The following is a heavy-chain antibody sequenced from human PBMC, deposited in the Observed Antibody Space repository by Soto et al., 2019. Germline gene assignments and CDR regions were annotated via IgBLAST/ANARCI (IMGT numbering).Heavy chain of an antibody. CDR3: ARGVTGGDYWGDH. CDR1: GFTFDTYG. J-gene: IGHJ5*02. Sequence: QVQLVESGGGVVQPGRSLSLSCAASGFTFDTYGMHWVRQAPGKGLEWLAVTSWDEGSKYYADSVKGRFTISRDNAKNTLYLQMDSQRPEDTAIYFCARGVTGGDYWGDHWGQGTLVTVSS. V-gene: IGHV3-30*03. D-gene: IGHD3-3*01. CDR2: TSWDEGSK.